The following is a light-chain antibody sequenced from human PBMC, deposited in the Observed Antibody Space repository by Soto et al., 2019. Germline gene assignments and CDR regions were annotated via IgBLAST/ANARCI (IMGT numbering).Light chain of an antibody. J-gene: IGKJ4*01. CDR2: GAS. Sequence: EIVMTQSPATLSVSPGERVTLSCEASQSVSSNIAWYQKRPGHAPGLLIYGASTRATGIPPTFSGSESGTEFTLTISILQYEDFAVYYCQKYDNWPLTFGGGTKVEIK. CDR3: QKYDNWPLT. CDR1: QSVSSN. V-gene: IGKV3-15*01.